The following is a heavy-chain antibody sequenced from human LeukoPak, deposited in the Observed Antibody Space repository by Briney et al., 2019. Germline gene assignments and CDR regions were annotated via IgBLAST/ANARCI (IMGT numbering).Heavy chain of an antibody. CDR3: ARVSYQEGVDY. V-gene: IGHV4-39*07. J-gene: IGHJ4*02. D-gene: IGHD2-2*01. Sequence: SETLSLTCTVSGGSISSSSYYWGWIRQPPGKGLECIGSIYYSGSTYYNPSLKSRVTISVDTSKNQFSLKLNFVTAADTAVYYCARVSYQEGVDYWGQGTLVTVSS. CDR2: IYYSGST. CDR1: GGSISSSSYY.